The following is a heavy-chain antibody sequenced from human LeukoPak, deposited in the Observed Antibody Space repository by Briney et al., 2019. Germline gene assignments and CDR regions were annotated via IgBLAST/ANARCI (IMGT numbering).Heavy chain of an antibody. CDR1: GGSFSGYY. CDR2: INHSGST. D-gene: IGHD2-2*01. V-gene: IGHV4-34*01. Sequence: SETLSLTCAVYGGSFSGYYWSWIRQPPGKGLEWIGEINHSGSTNFNPSLKSRVTIAVDTSKNQFSLKLSSVTAADTAIYYCARQNRYCSSTSCSNWFDPWGQGTLVTVSS. J-gene: IGHJ5*02. CDR3: ARQNRYCSSTSCSNWFDP.